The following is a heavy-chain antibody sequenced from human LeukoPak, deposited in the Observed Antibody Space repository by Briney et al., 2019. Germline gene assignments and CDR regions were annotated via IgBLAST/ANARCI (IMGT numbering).Heavy chain of an antibody. CDR2: IYYSGST. J-gene: IGHJ2*01. D-gene: IGHD4-23*01. CDR1: GASISSYY. Sequence: SETLSLTCAVSGASISSYYWSWIRRPPGKGLEWIAFIYYSGSTKYNPSLKSRVTISVDTSKNQFSLKLSSVTAADTAVYYCARARYGGNSEGYFDLWGRGTLATVPS. V-gene: IGHV4-59*01. CDR3: ARARYGGNSEGYFDL.